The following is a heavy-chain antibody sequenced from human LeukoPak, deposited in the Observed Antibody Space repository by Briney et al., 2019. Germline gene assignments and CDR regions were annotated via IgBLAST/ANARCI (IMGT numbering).Heavy chain of an antibody. V-gene: IGHV4-34*01. D-gene: IGHD6-19*01. CDR3: ARGRGWNYFDY. J-gene: IGHJ4*02. CDR1: GASLSSYY. CDR2: INHSGTT. Sequence: SETLSLTCGVHGASLSSYYWTWIRQFPGKGLEWIGEINHSGTTDDNPSLKSRVTISVDASKTQFSLKLTSVTAADTAVYYCARGRGWNYFDYWGLGTLVAVSS.